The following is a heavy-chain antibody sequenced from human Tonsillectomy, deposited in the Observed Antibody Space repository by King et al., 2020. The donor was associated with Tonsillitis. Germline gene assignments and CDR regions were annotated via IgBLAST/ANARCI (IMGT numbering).Heavy chain of an antibody. D-gene: IGHD3-22*01. CDR1: GFTFGDYA. V-gene: IGHV3-49*03. CDR2: IRSKAYGGTT. Sequence: VQLVESGGGLVQPGRSLRLSCTASGFTFGDYAMSWFRQAPGKGLEWVGFIRSKAYGGTTEYAASVKGRFTISRDDSKSIAYLQMNSLKTEDTAVYYCTRDFRYDSSGYYPSQDAFDIWGQGKMVTVSS. CDR3: TRDFRYDSSGYYPSQDAFDI. J-gene: IGHJ3*02.